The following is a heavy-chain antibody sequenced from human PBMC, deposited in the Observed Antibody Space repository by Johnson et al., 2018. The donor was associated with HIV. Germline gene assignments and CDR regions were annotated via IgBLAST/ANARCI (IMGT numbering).Heavy chain of an antibody. CDR3: AKDRYSYGSGAGIDAFDI. CDR2: ISWNSGRI. D-gene: IGHD3-10*01. J-gene: IGHJ3*02. Sequence: VESGGGLVQPGRSLRLSCAASRFSFDDYAMHWVRQAPGKGLEWVSGISWNSGRIGYVDSVKGRFTVSRDNAENSLYLQMNSLRTEDTALYYCAKDRYSYGSGAGIDAFDIWGQGTMVTVSS. CDR1: RFSFDDYA. V-gene: IGHV3-9*01.